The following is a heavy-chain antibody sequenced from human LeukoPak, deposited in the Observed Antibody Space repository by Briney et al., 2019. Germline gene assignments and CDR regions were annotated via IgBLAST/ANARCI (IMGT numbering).Heavy chain of an antibody. Sequence: GGSLRLSCAAPGFTFSSYDMHWVRQATGRGLEWVSAIDTAGNTYYPASVKGRFTVSRENAKDSLYLQMDSLRAGDTAVYYCTLSYGRGFNYYYGMDVWGQGTTVTVSS. V-gene: IGHV3-13*01. D-gene: IGHD5-18*01. CDR2: IDTAGNT. CDR1: GFTFSSYD. CDR3: TLSYGRGFNYYYGMDV. J-gene: IGHJ6*02.